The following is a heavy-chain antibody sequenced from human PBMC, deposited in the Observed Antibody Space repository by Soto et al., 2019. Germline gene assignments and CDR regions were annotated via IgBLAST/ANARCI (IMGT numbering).Heavy chain of an antibody. CDR3: ARAGSSGWYKYFQH. V-gene: IGHV3-7*01. J-gene: IGHJ1*01. D-gene: IGHD6-19*01. CDR2: IKQEGSEK. CDR1: GFTFSSYW. Sequence: GGSLRLSCAASGFTFSSYWMSWVRQAPGKGLEWVANIKQEGSEKYYVDSVKGRFTISRDNAKNSLYLQMNSLRAEDTAVYYCARAGSSGWYKYFQHWGQGTLVTVS.